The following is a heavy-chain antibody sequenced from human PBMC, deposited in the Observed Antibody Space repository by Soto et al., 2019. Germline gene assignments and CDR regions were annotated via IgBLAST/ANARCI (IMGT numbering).Heavy chain of an antibody. D-gene: IGHD6-13*01. V-gene: IGHV4-34*01. J-gene: IGHJ6*02. CDR1: GGSFSGYY. Sequence: SETLSLTCAVYGGSFSGYYWSWIRQPPGKGLEWIGEINHSGSTNYNPSLKSRVTISVDTSKNQFSLKLSSVTAADTAVYYCARNNIAAAESSTYYYYGMDVWGQGTTVTVSS. CDR2: INHSGST. CDR3: ARNNIAAAESSTYYYYGMDV.